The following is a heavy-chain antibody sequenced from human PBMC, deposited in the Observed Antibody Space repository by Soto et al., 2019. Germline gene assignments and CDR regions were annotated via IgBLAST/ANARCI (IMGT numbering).Heavy chain of an antibody. V-gene: IGHV4-59*08. D-gene: IGHD1-26*01. CDR2: IYYSGST. CDR3: ARLIGNSWLDS. Sequence: SSETLSLTCTVSGGSISSYYWSWIRQPPGKGLEWIGYIYYSGSTNYNPSLKSRVTISVDTSNNQLSLQLNSVTPDDTAVYYCARLIGNSWLDSWGQGILVTVSS. CDR1: GGSISSYY. J-gene: IGHJ5*01.